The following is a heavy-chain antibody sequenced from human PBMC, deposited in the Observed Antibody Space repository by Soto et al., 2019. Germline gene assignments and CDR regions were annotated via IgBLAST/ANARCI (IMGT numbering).Heavy chain of an antibody. Sequence: QVQLVQSGAEVREPGASVKVSCKASGYTFTNYGVSWVRQAPGQGLEWMGWIGGYKGNTNYAQKLQCRVTLTTDTSTRTTYMELMSLRSDDTAVYYFAPHTLDTGMPSGYWGQGTLVTVFS. CDR3: APHTLDTGMPSGY. V-gene: IGHV1-18*01. D-gene: IGHD5-18*01. CDR1: GYTFTNYG. J-gene: IGHJ4*02. CDR2: IGGYKGNT.